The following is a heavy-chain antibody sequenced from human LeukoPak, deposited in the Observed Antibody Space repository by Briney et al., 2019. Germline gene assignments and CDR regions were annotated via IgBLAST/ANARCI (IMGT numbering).Heavy chain of an antibody. CDR3: ARSLIDSSGYYPLYFDY. D-gene: IGHD3-22*01. J-gene: IGHJ4*02. Sequence: ASVKVSCKASGYTFTSYGISWVRQAPGQGLEWMGWISAYNGNTNYAQKLQGRVTMTTDTSTSTAYMELRSLRFDDTAVYYCARSLIDSSGYYPLYFDYWGQGTLVTVSS. CDR1: GYTFTSYG. CDR2: ISAYNGNT. V-gene: IGHV1-18*01.